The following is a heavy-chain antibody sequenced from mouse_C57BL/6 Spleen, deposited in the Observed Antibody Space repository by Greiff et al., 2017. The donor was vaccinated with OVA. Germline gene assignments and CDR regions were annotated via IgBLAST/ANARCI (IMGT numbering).Heavy chain of an antibody. D-gene: IGHD2-4*01. CDR1: GYAFSSYW. V-gene: IGHV1-80*01. CDR2: IYPGDGDT. J-gene: IGHJ1*03. Sequence: QVQLQQSGAELVKPGASVKISCKASGYAFSSYWMNWVKQRPGKGLEWIGQIYPGDGDTNYNGKFKGKATLTADKSSSTAYMQLSSLTSEDSAVYFCARWGGLRRYFDVWGTGTTVTVSS. CDR3: ARWGGLRRYFDV.